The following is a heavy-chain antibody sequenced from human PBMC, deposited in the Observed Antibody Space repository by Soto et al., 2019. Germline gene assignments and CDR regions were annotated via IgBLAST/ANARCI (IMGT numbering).Heavy chain of an antibody. CDR1: GFTFTSYA. CDR3: AKATHYYLSLGFDS. D-gene: IGHD3-10*01. Sequence: EVQLLETGGGLVQPGGSLRLSCAASGFTFTSYAISWVRQAPGTGLEWVSAMSGSGGTTYYADSVRGRFIISKDNSENTLYLQMNGLRADDTAVYYCAKATHYYLSLGFDSWRQGALVTVSS. V-gene: IGHV3-23*01. J-gene: IGHJ4*02. CDR2: MSGSGGTT.